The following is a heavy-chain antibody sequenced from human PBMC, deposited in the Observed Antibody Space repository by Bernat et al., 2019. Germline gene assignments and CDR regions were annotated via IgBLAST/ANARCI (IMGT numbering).Heavy chain of an antibody. CDR2: IYYSGST. D-gene: IGHD4-17*01. Sequence: QVQLQESGPGLVKPSETLSLTCTVSGGSISSYYWSWIRQPPGKGLEWIGYIYYSGSTNYNPSLKSRVTISVDTSKNQFSLKLSSVTAADTAVYYCARGGTVTTFWYFDLWGRGTLVTVSS. V-gene: IGHV4-59*01. J-gene: IGHJ2*01. CDR1: GGSISSYY. CDR3: ARGGTVTTFWYFDL.